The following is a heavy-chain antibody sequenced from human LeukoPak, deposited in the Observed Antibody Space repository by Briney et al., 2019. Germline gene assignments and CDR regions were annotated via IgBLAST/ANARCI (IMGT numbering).Heavy chain of an antibody. D-gene: IGHD2/OR15-2a*01. CDR2: ISGSSSYI. CDR3: ARDFSRRAC. Sequence: GGSLRLSCAASGFTFSSYSMNWVRQAPGKGLEWVSSISGSSSYIYYADSVKGRFTISRDNAKNSLYLQMNSLRAEDTAVYYCARDFSRRACWGQGTLVTVSS. J-gene: IGHJ4*02. CDR1: GFTFSSYS. V-gene: IGHV3-21*01.